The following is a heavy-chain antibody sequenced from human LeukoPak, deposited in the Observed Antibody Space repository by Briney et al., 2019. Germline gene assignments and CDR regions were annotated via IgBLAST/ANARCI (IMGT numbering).Heavy chain of an antibody. V-gene: IGHV3-9*01. J-gene: IGHJ3*02. Sequence: GRSLRLSCAASGFTFDDYAMHWVRQAPGKGLEWVSGISWNSGSIGYADSVKGRFTISRDNAKNSLYPQMNSLRAEDTALYYCAKDIRSGYFDAFDIWGQGTMVTVSS. CDR2: ISWNSGSI. CDR1: GFTFDDYA. D-gene: IGHD3-3*01. CDR3: AKDIRSGYFDAFDI.